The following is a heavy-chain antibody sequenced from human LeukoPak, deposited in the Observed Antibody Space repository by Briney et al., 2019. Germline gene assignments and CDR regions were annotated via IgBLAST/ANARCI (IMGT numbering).Heavy chain of an antibody. CDR1: GYTFTGYY. V-gene: IGHV1-2*06. Sequence: ASVKVSCKASGYTFTGYYMHWVRQAPGQGLEWMGRINPNSGGTNYAQKFQGRVTMTRDTSISTAYMELSRLRSDDAAVYYCASQGGATRSVDYWGRGTLVTVSS. CDR3: ASQGGATRSVDY. D-gene: IGHD1-26*01. J-gene: IGHJ4*02. CDR2: INPNSGGT.